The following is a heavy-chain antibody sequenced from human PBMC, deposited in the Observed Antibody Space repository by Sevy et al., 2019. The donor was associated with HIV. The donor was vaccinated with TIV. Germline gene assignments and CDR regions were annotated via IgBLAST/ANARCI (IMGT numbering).Heavy chain of an antibody. Sequence: GGSLRLSCAASGLTFSTYGMHWVRQAPGKGLEWVAVISYDGSNKYYADSVKGRFTISRDNSKNTLYLQMNSLRAEDTAVYYCARDLYYYDSSGHIRRADYYGMDVWGQGTTVTVSS. D-gene: IGHD3-22*01. CDR2: ISYDGSNK. CDR1: GLTFSTYG. V-gene: IGHV3-30*03. CDR3: ARDLYYYDSSGHIRRADYYGMDV. J-gene: IGHJ6*02.